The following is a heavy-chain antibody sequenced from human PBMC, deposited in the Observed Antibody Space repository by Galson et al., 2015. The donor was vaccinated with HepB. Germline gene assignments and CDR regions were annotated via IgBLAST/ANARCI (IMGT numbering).Heavy chain of an antibody. Sequence: SLRLSCAASGFTFSDFYMTWIRQTPGKGLEWVSYISSRGNIVSYADSVKGRIIISRDNAKNSLYLQMNSLRAEDTAVYYCAREEYWGQGTLVTVSS. J-gene: IGHJ4*02. CDR2: ISSRGNIV. CDR1: GFTFSDFY. CDR3: AREEY. V-gene: IGHV3-11*04.